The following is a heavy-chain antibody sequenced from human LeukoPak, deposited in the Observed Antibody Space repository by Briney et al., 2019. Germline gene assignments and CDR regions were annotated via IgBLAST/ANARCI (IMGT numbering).Heavy chain of an antibody. V-gene: IGHV4-30-4*01. D-gene: IGHD4-17*01. CDR3: AREGTVTTEANWFDP. Sequence: SQTLSLTCTVSGGSISSGDYYWSWIRQPPGKGLEWIGYIYYSGSTYYNPSLKSRVTISVDTSKNQFSLKLSSVTAADTAVYYCAREGTVTTEANWFDPWGQGTLVTASS. J-gene: IGHJ5*02. CDR2: IYYSGST. CDR1: GGSISSGDYY.